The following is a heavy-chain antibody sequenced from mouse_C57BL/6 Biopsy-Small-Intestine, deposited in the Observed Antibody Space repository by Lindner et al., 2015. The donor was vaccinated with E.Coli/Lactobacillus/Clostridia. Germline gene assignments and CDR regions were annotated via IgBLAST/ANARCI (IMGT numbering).Heavy chain of an antibody. CDR3: ARAVNYYGMDV. CDR1: GYSFSTYG. V-gene: IGHV1S26*01. J-gene: IGHJ4*01. Sequence: SVKVSCKASGYSFSTYGISWARQAAGKGLEWLGWISTYNSNRNYAQEIQDRITLTTDTSTSTAYMELKNLRSDDTAVYYCARAVNYYGMDVWGQGTTVTVSS. CDR2: ISTYNSNR.